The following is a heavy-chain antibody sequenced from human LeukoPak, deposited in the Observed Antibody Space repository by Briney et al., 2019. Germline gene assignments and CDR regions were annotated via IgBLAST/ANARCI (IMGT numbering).Heavy chain of an antibody. J-gene: IGHJ3*02. CDR1: GGSISSYY. Sequence: PSETLSLTCTVSGGSISSYYWSWIRQPPGKGLEWIGYIYYSGSTNYNPSLKSRVTISVDTSKNQFSLKLSSVTAADTAVYYCARDAGDAFDIWGQGTMVTVSS. CDR2: IYYSGST. V-gene: IGHV4-59*01. CDR3: ARDAGDAFDI.